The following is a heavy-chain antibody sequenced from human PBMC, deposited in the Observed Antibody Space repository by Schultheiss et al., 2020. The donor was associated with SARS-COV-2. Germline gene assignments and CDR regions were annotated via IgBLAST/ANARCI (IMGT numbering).Heavy chain of an antibody. CDR3: ATRGDLDDYYFYMDV. Sequence: ASVKVSCKASGYTFTSYGISWVRQAPGQGLEWMGWINAGNGNTKYSQKFQGRVTITRDTSASTAYMELSSLRSEDTAVYYCATRGDLDDYYFYMDVWGKGTTVTVSS. J-gene: IGHJ6*03. V-gene: IGHV1-3*01. CDR1: GYTFTSYG. D-gene: IGHD2-21*01. CDR2: INAGNGNT.